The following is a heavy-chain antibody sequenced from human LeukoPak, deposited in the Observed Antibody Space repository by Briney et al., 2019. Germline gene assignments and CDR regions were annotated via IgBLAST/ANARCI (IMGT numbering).Heavy chain of an antibody. CDR2: IHYDGYTT. V-gene: IGHV3-30*02. Sequence: GGSLRLSCVTSGFPLSTYGVHWVRQAPGSGLEWLAYIHYDGYTTNYADSVKGRFTTSRENSKNTLYLQMNSLRTEDSAVYYCAKDVAYTFDYWGQGTLVTVSS. D-gene: IGHD3-16*01. CDR1: GFPLSTYG. J-gene: IGHJ4*02. CDR3: AKDVAYTFDY.